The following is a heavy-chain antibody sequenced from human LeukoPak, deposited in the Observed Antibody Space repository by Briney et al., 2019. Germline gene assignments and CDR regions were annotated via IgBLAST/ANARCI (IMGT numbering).Heavy chain of an antibody. Sequence: GGSLRLSCAASGFTFMNYAMGWVRQAPGQGLEWVSVISNSGDITYDADSVKGRFTISRDSSKNTLYLQMNSLRAEDTAVYYCARSSGYYYYYGMDVWDKGTAVTVSS. CDR2: ISNSGDIT. J-gene: IGHJ6*04. D-gene: IGHD1-26*01. CDR1: GFTFMNYA. CDR3: ARSSGYYYYYGMDV. V-gene: IGHV3-23*01.